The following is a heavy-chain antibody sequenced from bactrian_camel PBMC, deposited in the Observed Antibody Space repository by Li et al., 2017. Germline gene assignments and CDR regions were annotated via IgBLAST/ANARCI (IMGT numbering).Heavy chain of an antibody. CDR1: GKRFNC. Sequence: HVQLVESGGGSVQAGGSLRLSCGASGKRFNCMGWFRQAPGKEREDVAAISTDGFTIYADSVRDRFTISQGNAKTTLHLQMNNLTSEDTAMYYCAARGKARPRDGPCYPDFGYWGQGTQVTVS. CDR2: ISTDGFT. CDR3: AARGKARPRDGPCYPDFGY. V-gene: IGHV3S53*01. D-gene: IGHD2*01. J-gene: IGHJ6*01.